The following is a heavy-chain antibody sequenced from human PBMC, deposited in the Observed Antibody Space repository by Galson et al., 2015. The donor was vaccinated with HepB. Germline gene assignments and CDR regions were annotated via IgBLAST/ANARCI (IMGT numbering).Heavy chain of an antibody. CDR3: ARSAVVVVITGPSDAFDI. D-gene: IGHD3-22*01. Sequence: SLRLSCAASGFTFSSYWMSWVRQAPGKGLEWVANIKRDGSEKYYVDSVKGRFTISRDNAKNSLYLQMNSLRAEDTAVYYCARSAVVVVITGPSDAFDIWGQGTIVTVSS. CDR1: GFTFSSYW. J-gene: IGHJ3*02. V-gene: IGHV3-7*01. CDR2: IKRDGSEK.